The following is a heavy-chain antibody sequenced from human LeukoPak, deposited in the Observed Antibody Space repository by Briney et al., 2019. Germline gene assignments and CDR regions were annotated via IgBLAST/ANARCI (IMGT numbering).Heavy chain of an antibody. CDR3: ARGRWGFGY. D-gene: IGHD7-27*01. V-gene: IGHV4-59*01. J-gene: IGHJ4*02. CDR2: IYYSGST. Sequence: SETLSLTCTVPGGSISSYYWSWIRQPPGKGLEWIGYIYYSGSTNYNPSLKSRVTISVDTSKNQFSLKLSSVTAADTAVYYCARGRWGFGYWGQGTLVTVSS. CDR1: GGSISSYY.